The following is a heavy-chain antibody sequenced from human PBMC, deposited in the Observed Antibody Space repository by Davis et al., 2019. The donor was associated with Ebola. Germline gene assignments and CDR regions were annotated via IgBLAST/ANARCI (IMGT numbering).Heavy chain of an antibody. J-gene: IGHJ3*02. D-gene: IGHD1-1*01. V-gene: IGHV3-30*14. CDR1: GFTFSSYA. CDR2: ISYDGSNK. Sequence: PGGSLRLSCAASGFTFSSYAMHWVRQAPGKGLEWVAVISYDGSNKYYADSVKGRFTISRDNSKNTLYLQMNSLRAEDTAVYYCARVQTGTPDVAFDIWGQGTMVTVSS. CDR3: ARVQTGTPDVAFDI.